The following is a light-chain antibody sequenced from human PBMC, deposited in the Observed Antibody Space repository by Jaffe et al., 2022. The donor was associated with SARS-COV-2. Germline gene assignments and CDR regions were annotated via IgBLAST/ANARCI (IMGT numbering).Light chain of an antibody. V-gene: IGLV2-14*03. Sequence: QSALTQPASVSGSPGQSITFSCTGTSSDIGAYDHVSWYQHHPGKAPKLIIYDVTNRPSGVSNRFSGSKSGNTASLTISGLQAEDEADYYCSSYASSHTFVFGTGTKVTIL. CDR3: SSYASSHTFV. CDR1: SSDIGAYDH. J-gene: IGLJ1*01. CDR2: DVT.